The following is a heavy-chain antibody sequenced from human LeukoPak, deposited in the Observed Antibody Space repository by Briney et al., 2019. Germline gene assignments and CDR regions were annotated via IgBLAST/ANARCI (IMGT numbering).Heavy chain of an antibody. CDR1: GFTFSSYA. V-gene: IGHV3-23*01. J-gene: IGHJ4*02. CDR3: ARGGAVAGTGGFDY. D-gene: IGHD6-19*01. CDR2: ISGSGGST. Sequence: PGGSLRLSCAASGFTFSSYAMSWVRQAPGKGLEWVSAISGSGGSTYYADSVKGRFTISRDNAKNSLYLQMNSLRAEDTAVYYCARGGAVAGTGGFDYWGQGTLVTVSS.